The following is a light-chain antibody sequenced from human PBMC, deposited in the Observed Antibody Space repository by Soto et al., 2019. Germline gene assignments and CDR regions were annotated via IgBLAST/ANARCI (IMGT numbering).Light chain of an antibody. J-gene: IGLJ2*01. Sequence: QSALTQPASVSGSPGQSITISCTGTSSDVGAYNYVSWYQQHPGKAPKLMIYDVSHRPSGVSNRFSGSKSGNTASLTISGLQAEDEADYYCSSYTRSSPLVFGGGTQLPVL. CDR3: SSYTRSSPLV. CDR1: SSDVGAYNY. CDR2: DVS. V-gene: IGLV2-14*01.